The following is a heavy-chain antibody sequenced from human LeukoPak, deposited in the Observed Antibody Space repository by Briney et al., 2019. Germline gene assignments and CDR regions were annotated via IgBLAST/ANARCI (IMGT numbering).Heavy chain of an antibody. CDR3: AKDPTYYYDSSGLNWFDP. Sequence: GGSLRLSCAASGFTFSSYAMSWVRQAPGKGLEWVSGIYGSGGSTYYADSVKGRFTISRDNSKNTLYLQMNSLRAEDTAVYYCAKDPTYYYDSSGLNWFDPWGQGTLVTVSS. J-gene: IGHJ5*02. V-gene: IGHV3-23*01. D-gene: IGHD3-22*01. CDR2: IYGSGGST. CDR1: GFTFSSYA.